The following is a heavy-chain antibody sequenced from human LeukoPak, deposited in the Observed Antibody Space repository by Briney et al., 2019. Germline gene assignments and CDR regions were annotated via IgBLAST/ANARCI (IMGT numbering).Heavy chain of an antibody. CDR2: ISSSSSYI. V-gene: IGHV3-21*01. J-gene: IGHJ6*03. Sequence: PGGSLRLSCAASGFTFSNYAMSWVRQAPGKGLEWVSSISSSSSYIYYADSVKGRFTISRDNAKNSLYLQMNSLRAEDTAVYYCAREGGLFFYMDVWGKGTTVTVSS. D-gene: IGHD2-21*01. CDR1: GFTFSNYA. CDR3: AREGGLFFYMDV.